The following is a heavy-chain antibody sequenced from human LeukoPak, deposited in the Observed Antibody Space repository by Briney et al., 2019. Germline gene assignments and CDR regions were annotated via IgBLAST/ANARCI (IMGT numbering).Heavy chain of an antibody. CDR3: ARQHSSSWSDWFDP. CDR1: DGSISSSSYY. V-gene: IGHV4-39*01. Sequence: SETLSLTCTVSDGSISSSSYYWGWIRQPPGKGLEWIGSIYYSGSTYYNPSLKSRVTISVDTSKNQFSLKLSSVTAADTAVYYCARQHSSSWSDWFDPWGQGTLVTVSS. D-gene: IGHD6-13*01. CDR2: IYYSGST. J-gene: IGHJ5*02.